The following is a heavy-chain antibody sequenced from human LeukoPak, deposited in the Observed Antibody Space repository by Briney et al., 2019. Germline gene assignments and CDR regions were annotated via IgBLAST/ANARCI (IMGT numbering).Heavy chain of an antibody. CDR3: ATKVAGTSHFSY. CDR1: GFTFSSYE. CDR2: ISDSGSAI. V-gene: IGHV3-48*03. Sequence: GGSLRLSCAASGFTFSSYEMNWVRQAPGKGLEWVSYISDSGSAIQHADSVRGRFAISRDNAKNSLYLEMHSLRVEDTAVYYCATKVAGTSHFSYWGQGTLVTVSS. J-gene: IGHJ4*02. D-gene: IGHD6-19*01.